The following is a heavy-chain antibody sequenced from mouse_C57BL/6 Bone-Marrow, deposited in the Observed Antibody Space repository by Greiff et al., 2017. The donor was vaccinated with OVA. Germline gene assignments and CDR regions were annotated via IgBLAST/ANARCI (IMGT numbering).Heavy chain of an antibody. CDR2: IWTGGGT. D-gene: IGHD2-1*01. J-gene: IGHJ2*01. V-gene: IGHV2-9-1*01. CDR1: GFSLTSYA. CDR3: ARIYYGNSYYFDD. Sequence: VQLVESGPGLVAPSQSLSITCTVSGFSLTSYAISWVRQPPGKGLEWLGVIWTGGGTNYTSALKSRLSISKDKSKSQVFLKMNSLQTDDTARYYCARIYYGNSYYFDDWGQGTTLTVSS.